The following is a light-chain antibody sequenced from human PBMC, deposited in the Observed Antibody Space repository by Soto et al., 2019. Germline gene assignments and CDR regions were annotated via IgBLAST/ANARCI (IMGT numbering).Light chain of an antibody. CDR1: QSLLHSNGYKY. Sequence: DIVMTQSPLSLPVTPGEPASMSCRSSQSLLHSNGYKYLDWYLQKPGQSPQLLIYLGSNRASGVPGRFNGSGSGTDFTLKITRVEAEDVGIYYCMQGLQTPSFGQGTKLEIK. J-gene: IGKJ2*01. V-gene: IGKV2-28*01. CDR3: MQGLQTPS. CDR2: LGS.